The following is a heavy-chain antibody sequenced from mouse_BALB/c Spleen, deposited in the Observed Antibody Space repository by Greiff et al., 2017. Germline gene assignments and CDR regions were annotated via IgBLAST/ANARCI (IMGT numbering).Heavy chain of an antibody. V-gene: IGHV1-69*01. CDR1: GYTFTDYW. CDR3: ARARGNSAWFAY. Sequence: QVQLQQPGAELVMPGASVKMSCKASGYTFTDYWMHWVKQRPGQGLEWIGAIDTSDSYTSYNQKFKGKATLTVDESSSTAYMQLSSLTSEDSAVYYCARARGNSAWFAYWGQGTLVTVSA. CDR2: IDTSDSYT. J-gene: IGHJ3*01. D-gene: IGHD2-1*01.